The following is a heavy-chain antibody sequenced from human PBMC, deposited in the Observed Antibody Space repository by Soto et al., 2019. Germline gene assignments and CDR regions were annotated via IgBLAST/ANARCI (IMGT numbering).Heavy chain of an antibody. J-gene: IGHJ4*02. CDR2: INPNSGGT. D-gene: IGHD1-20*01. CDR3: VRLYNWNDGSLDY. CDR1: VYPFTCYY. Sequence: SVKVSCKSPVYPFTCYYIHLVRQAPGQGLEWMGWINPNSGGTNYAQKFQGRVTMTTDMSISAAYMEMSRLRSDDTAVYFWVRLYNWNDGSLDYWGQGTLVTVSS. V-gene: IGHV1-2*02.